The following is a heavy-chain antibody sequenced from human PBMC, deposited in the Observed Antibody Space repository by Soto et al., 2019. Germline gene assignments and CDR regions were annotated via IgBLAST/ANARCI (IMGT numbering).Heavy chain of an antibody. V-gene: IGHV1-3*01. Sequence: QVQLVQSGAEVKKPGASVKVSCKASGYTFTTYAMHWVRQAPGQRLEWMGWIDAGNGHTKYSQKFQGRVTITRDTSERTAYIELRSLRSEDTAVYCSARQARAGYNYGEWGQGTLVTVSS. D-gene: IGHD5-12*01. CDR3: ARQARAGYNYGE. J-gene: IGHJ4*02. CDR2: IDAGNGHT. CDR1: GYTFTTYA.